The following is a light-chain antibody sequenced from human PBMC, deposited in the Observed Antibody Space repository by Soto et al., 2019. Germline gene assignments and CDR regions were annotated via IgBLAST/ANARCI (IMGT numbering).Light chain of an antibody. Sequence: ETVLTQSPGTLSLSPGERATLSCRASQTISSNYLAWYRQTPGQAPRLLIYGASNRATGIADRFSGSGSGTDFTLIISRLEPEDFTRYYCQRYGSSPWTFGQGTKVEIK. CDR2: GAS. CDR3: QRYGSSPWT. J-gene: IGKJ1*01. CDR1: QTISSNY. V-gene: IGKV3-20*01.